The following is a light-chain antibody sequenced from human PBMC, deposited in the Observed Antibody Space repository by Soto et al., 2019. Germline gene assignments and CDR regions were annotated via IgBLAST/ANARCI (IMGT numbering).Light chain of an antibody. CDR2: LAS. V-gene: IGKV3-11*01. Sequence: EIVLTQSPATLSVSPGERVTLSCRASLSVSRYLAWSQHKPVQAPRLLISLASDRASGIPARFVGSGSGTDFTLTISSLEPEDLAVYYCQHYRHWHLTCGGGTKVEIK. J-gene: IGKJ4*01. CDR1: LSVSRY. CDR3: QHYRHWHLT.